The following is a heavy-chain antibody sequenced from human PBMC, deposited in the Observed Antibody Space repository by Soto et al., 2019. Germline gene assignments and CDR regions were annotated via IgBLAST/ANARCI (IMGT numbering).Heavy chain of an antibody. CDR2: IYHTGTT. CDR1: GASVSSGGHY. V-gene: IGHV4-61*08. CDR3: ARDRSDTSTSSDAFDI. J-gene: IGHJ3*02. Sequence: SETLSLTCTVSGASVSSGGHYWSWIRQPPGEGLEWIAYIYHTGTTDYNPSLKRRVTISVDLSKNQFSLRLSSVTAADTAVYCCARDRSDTSTSSDAFDICGQGTMVADSS.